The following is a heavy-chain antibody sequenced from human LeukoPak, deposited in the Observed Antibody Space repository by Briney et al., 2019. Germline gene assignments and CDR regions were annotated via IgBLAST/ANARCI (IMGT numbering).Heavy chain of an antibody. Sequence: PSETLSLTCTVSGGSVSSGSYYWSWIRQPPGKGLEWIGYIYYSGNTNYNPSLKSRVTISVDTSKNQFSLKLSSVTAADTAVYYCARAHRHYSSGWHYYYYYYMDVWGKGTTVTVSS. CDR1: GGSVSSGSYY. D-gene: IGHD6-19*01. J-gene: IGHJ6*03. CDR2: IYYSGNT. V-gene: IGHV4-61*01. CDR3: ARAHRHYSSGWHYYYYYYMDV.